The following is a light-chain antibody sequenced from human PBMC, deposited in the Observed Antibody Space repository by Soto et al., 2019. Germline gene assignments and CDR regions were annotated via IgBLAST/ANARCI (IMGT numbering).Light chain of an antibody. V-gene: IGKV1-39*01. Sequence: DLQKTQSPSTLSASVGDRVTITCRASQSISSWLSWYQQKPGKAPKLLIYAASSLQSGVPSRFSGSGSGTDFTLTISSLQPEDFATYYCQQSYSTPWTFGQGTKVDIK. J-gene: IGKJ1*01. CDR3: QQSYSTPWT. CDR2: AAS. CDR1: QSISSW.